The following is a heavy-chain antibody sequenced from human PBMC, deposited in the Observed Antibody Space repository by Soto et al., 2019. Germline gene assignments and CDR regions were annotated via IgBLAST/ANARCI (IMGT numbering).Heavy chain of an antibody. Sequence: SETLSLTCGVSGGSLSGATYSWNWIRQPPGKGLEWIGYIFPSGTTYYNPSLKSRVTISIDVSKNQFSLSLRSLAAADTAVYYCARSREFDYWSQGTLVTVSS. CDR1: GGSLSGATYS. J-gene: IGHJ4*02. CDR3: ARSREFDY. CDR2: IFPSGTT. V-gene: IGHV4-30-2*01.